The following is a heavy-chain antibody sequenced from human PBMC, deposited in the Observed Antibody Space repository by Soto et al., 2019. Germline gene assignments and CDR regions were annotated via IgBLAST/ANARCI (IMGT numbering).Heavy chain of an antibody. V-gene: IGHV4-59*12. Sequence: TSETLSLTCTVSGGSMSSYYWNWIRQPPGKGLEWIGYIYYSGSTNYNPSLKSRVTISLDTSKNQFSLKLTSVTAADTAVHYCARVVSGYSSGWALDYWGQGTLVTVSS. CDR2: IYYSGST. D-gene: IGHD6-19*01. CDR3: ARVVSGYSSGWALDY. CDR1: GGSMSSYY. J-gene: IGHJ4*02.